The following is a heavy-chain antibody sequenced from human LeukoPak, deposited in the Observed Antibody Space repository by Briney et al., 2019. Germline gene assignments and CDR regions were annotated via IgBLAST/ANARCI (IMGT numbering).Heavy chain of an antibody. Sequence: GGSLRLSCAASGFTFSSYEMNWVRQAPGKGLEWLSYISMSGSMIYYAGSVKGRFTISRDNAKNPLYLQMNSMRVEDSAVYYCARDFGDNGDYVWFDPWGQGTLVTVSS. J-gene: IGHJ5*02. CDR1: GFTFSSYE. D-gene: IGHD4-17*01. V-gene: IGHV3-48*03. CDR2: ISMSGSMI. CDR3: ARDFGDNGDYVWFDP.